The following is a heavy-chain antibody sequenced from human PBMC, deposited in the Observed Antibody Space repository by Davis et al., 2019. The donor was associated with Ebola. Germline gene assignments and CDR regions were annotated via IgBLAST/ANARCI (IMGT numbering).Heavy chain of an antibody. D-gene: IGHD6-6*01. CDR2: INPNSGGT. J-gene: IGHJ6*04. CDR3: ARDTRPRGPYGMDV. Sequence: AASVKVSCKASGYTFTGYYMHWVRQAPGQGLEWMGRINPNSGGTNYAQKFQGRVTMTRDTSISTAYMELSRLRSDDTAVYYCARDTRPRGPYGMDVWGKGTTVTVSS. V-gene: IGHV1-2*06. CDR1: GYTFTGYY.